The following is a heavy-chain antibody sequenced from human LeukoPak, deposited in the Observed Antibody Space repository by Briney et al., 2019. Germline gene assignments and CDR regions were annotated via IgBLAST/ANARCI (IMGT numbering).Heavy chain of an antibody. D-gene: IGHD1-26*01. V-gene: IGHV4-34*01. CDR1: GGSFSGYY. J-gene: IGHJ4*02. Sequence: PSETLSLTCAVYGGSFSGYYWSWIRQPPGKGLEWIGEINHSGSTNYNPSLKSRVTISVDTSKNQFSLKLSSVTAADTAVYYCARYSGSSFLANYWGQGTLVTVSS. CDR2: INHSGST. CDR3: ARYSGSSFLANY.